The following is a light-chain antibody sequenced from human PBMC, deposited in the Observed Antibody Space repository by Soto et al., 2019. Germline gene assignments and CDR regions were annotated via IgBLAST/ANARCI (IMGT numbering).Light chain of an antibody. CDR2: AAS. V-gene: IGKV1-39*01. J-gene: IGKJ2*01. CDR1: QNIDTY. Sequence: DIQMTQSPSSLSAPFGDRVTLTCRASQNIDTYLNWYQQKPGTAPKLLMYAASSLHSGVPSRFSGSGSGTDFTLTISSLQPEDFATYYCQQSHTTPYTFGQGTKVDIK. CDR3: QQSHTTPYT.